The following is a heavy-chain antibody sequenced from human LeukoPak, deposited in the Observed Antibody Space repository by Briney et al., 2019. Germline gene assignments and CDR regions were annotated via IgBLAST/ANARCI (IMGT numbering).Heavy chain of an antibody. CDR1: GFNFNNYA. Sequence: PGGSLRLSCAASGFNFNNYAMSWVRQAPGKGLEWVSHIVASSGATFYADSVKGRFTISRDHSKNTLYLQMNSLRAEDTALYYCAQGVYDYVEVAHFDSWGQGTRVTVSS. CDR3: AQGVYDYVEVAHFDS. J-gene: IGHJ4*02. V-gene: IGHV3-23*01. CDR2: IVASSGAT. D-gene: IGHD5/OR15-5a*01.